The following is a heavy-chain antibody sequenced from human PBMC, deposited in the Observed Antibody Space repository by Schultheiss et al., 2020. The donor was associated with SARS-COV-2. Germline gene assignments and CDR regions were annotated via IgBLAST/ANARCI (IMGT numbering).Heavy chain of an antibody. CDR1: GFTFSSYS. Sequence: GGSLRLSCAASGFTFSSYSMNWVRQAPGKGLEWVSSISSSSSYIYYADSVKGRFTISRDNAKNSLYLQMNSLRAEDTAVYYCAKGPSHRVVAASIPPSCFDYWGQGTLVTVSS. CDR2: ISSSSSYI. V-gene: IGHV3-21*04. J-gene: IGHJ4*02. D-gene: IGHD2-15*01. CDR3: AKGPSHRVVAASIPPSCFDY.